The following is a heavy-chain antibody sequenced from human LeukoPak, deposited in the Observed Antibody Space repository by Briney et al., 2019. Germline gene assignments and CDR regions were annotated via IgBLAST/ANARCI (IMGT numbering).Heavy chain of an antibody. V-gene: IGHV4-59*08. CDR3: ASSKPDLET. CDR2: IYNTENT. J-gene: IGHJ5*02. Sequence: PSETLSLPCTVSGGSISRFYGSWIRQPPGKGLEWIGYIYNTENTNYNPSLKSRVTISVDTSKNQFSLKVKSVTASDTAVYYCASSKPDLETWGQGTLVTVSS. D-gene: IGHD2-2*01. CDR1: GGSISRFY.